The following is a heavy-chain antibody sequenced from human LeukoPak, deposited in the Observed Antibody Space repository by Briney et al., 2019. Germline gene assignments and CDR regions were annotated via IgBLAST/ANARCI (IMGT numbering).Heavy chain of an antibody. Sequence: SETLSLTCNVSGGSISSYYWSWIRQPPGKGLEWIGYIYYSGSTNYNPSLKSRVTISVDTSKNQFSLNLTSVTAADTAMYYCARADGYYYGMDVWGPGTTVTVSS. CDR2: IYYSGST. CDR3: ARADGYYYGMDV. J-gene: IGHJ6*02. V-gene: IGHV4-59*01. D-gene: IGHD5-24*01. CDR1: GGSISSYY.